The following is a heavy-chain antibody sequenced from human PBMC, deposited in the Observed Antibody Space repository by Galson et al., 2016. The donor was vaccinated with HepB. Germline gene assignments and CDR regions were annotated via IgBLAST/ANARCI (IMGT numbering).Heavy chain of an antibody. D-gene: IGHD2-15*01. J-gene: IGHJ6*02. CDR2: IYPGGADT. V-gene: IGHV5-51*01. Sequence: QSGAEVKKPGESLSISCKGSGYNFNTHWIVWVRQMPGKGLEWMGIIYPGGADTRYSPSFQGQVTISADNTINTANLPWNSLRASDTAMYFCSRYSVPANYSGYGYDVWGQGTAVTVSS. CDR1: GYNFNTHW. CDR3: SRYSVPANYSGYGYDV.